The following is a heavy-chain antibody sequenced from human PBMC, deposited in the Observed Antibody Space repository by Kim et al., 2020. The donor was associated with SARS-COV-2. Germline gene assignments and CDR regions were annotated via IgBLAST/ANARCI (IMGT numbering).Heavy chain of an antibody. J-gene: IGHJ5*02. D-gene: IGHD3-3*01. CDR3: AKDLGSGYSKPPFHR. Sequence: GGSLRLSCAASGFTFSTYAMAWVRQAPGKVLEWVSSIRSSGANTYHADSVKGRFTISRDNSKNTLYLQMNSLRVDDTAVYYCAKDLGSGYSKPPFHRWGQGTLVAVSS. CDR2: IRSSGANT. V-gene: IGHV3-23*01. CDR1: GFTFSTYA.